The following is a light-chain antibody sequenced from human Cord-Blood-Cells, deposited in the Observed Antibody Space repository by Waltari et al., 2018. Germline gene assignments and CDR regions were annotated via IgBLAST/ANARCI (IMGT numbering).Light chain of an antibody. CDR1: QSVSSN. V-gene: IGKV3-15*01. CDR2: GSP. J-gene: IGKJ1*01. Sequence: DIVMTQSPATLFVSPGDRDTLSCRASQSVSSNLAWYLQKPGQAPRLLIYGSPPRAIGIPAGFSGSGSGTEFSIRIRSLQPEDFTVYYCQRYKNWARTFRLGTKVEIK. CDR3: QRYKNWART.